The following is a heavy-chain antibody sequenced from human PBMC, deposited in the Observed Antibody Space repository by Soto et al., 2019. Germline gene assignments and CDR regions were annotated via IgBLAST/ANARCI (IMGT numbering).Heavy chain of an antibody. V-gene: IGHV4-39*01. CDR1: GGSISSSGYY. J-gene: IGHJ6*04. Sequence: SETLSLTCTVSGGSISSSGYYRGWIRQPPGKGLEWIGNIYYSGRTFYNPSLKSRVTMSVGTSKNQFSLKLSSVTAADTAVYYCATQESSSAAYSYGMDVWGEGTTVTVSS. CDR3: ATQESSSAAYSYGMDV. CDR2: IYYSGRT. D-gene: IGHD6-6*01.